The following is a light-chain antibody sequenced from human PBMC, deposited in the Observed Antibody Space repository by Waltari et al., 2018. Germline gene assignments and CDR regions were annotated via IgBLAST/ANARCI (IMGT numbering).Light chain of an antibody. CDR2: DVS. CDR1: SSDVGGYNY. J-gene: IGLJ2*01. CDR3: CSYAGSYTYVV. V-gene: IGLV2-11*01. Sequence: QSALTQPRSVSGSPGQSVTLSCTGTSSDVGGYNYVSWYQQHPGKAPQRMIYDVSKRPSGVPDRFSGSKSGNTASLTISGLQAEDEADYYCCSYAGSYTYVVFGGGTKLTVL.